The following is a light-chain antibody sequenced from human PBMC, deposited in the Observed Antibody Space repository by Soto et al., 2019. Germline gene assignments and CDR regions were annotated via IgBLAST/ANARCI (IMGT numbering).Light chain of an antibody. V-gene: IGKV3-11*01. J-gene: IGKJ1*01. Sequence: EIVLTQSPATLSLSPGERATLSCRASQSVTSYLAWYQQKPGQAPRLLIYDVSNRASGIPARFSGSGSGTDFTLTISRLEPEDFAVYYCQQYGSSSWTFGQGTKVHIK. CDR1: QSVTSY. CDR3: QQYGSSSWT. CDR2: DVS.